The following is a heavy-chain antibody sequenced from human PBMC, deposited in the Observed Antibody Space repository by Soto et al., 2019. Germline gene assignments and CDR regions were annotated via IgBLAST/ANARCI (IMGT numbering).Heavy chain of an antibody. J-gene: IGHJ4*02. D-gene: IGHD2-21*02. V-gene: IGHV1-46*01. CDR2: VNPSGGHT. Sequence: QVQLMQSGAEVKKPGASVKVSCKASGDTFTDYYIHWVRQAPGHGLEWMGTVNPSGGHTTYAQHFLGRVTRTRDTSTSTLYMELTSLTSDDTAIYYCARGGHVVVVTAALDYWGQGTLVTVSS. CDR1: GDTFTDYY. CDR3: ARGGHVVVVTAALDY.